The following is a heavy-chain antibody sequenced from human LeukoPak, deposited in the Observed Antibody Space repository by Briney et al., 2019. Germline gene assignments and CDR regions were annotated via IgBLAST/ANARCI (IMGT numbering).Heavy chain of an antibody. CDR2: ISGSGGST. J-gene: IGHJ1*01. CDR3: AKGTEQEYYDFWSGPYTAEYLQH. CDR1: GFTFSSYA. V-gene: IGHV3-23*01. Sequence: GGSLRLSCAASGFTFSSYAMSWVRQAPGKGLEWVSAISGSGGSTYYADSVQGRFTIYRDNSKNTLYLQMNSLRAEDTAVYYCAKGTEQEYYDFWSGPYTAEYLQHWGQGTLVTVSS. D-gene: IGHD3-3*01.